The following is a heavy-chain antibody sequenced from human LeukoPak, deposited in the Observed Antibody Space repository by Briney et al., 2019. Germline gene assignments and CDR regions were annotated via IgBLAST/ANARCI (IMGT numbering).Heavy chain of an antibody. CDR1: GFSFSDHY. CDR2: ISSSRSFT. D-gene: IGHD5-18*01. Sequence: TGGSLRLSCAASGFSFSDHYMSWIRQAPGKGLEWVSYISSSRSFTNYADSVKGRFTISRDTAKNSLYLQMNSLRAEDTAVYYCARLRGYSYGLDHWGQGILVTVSS. CDR3: ARLRGYSYGLDH. V-gene: IGHV3-11*03. J-gene: IGHJ4*02.